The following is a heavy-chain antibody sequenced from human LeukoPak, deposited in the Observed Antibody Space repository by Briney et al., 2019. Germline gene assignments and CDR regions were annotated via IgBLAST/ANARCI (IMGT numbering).Heavy chain of an antibody. CDR1: GGSFSGYY. CDR3: ARDLYSSRTNDAFVI. J-gene: IGHJ3*02. V-gene: IGHV4-34*01. Sequence: TSETLSLTCAVYGGSFSGYYWSWIRQPPGKGLEWIGEINHSGSTNYNPSLKSRVTISVDTSKNQFSLKLSSVTAADTAVYYCARDLYSSRTNDAFVIWGQGTMVTVSS. D-gene: IGHD6-13*01. CDR2: INHSGST.